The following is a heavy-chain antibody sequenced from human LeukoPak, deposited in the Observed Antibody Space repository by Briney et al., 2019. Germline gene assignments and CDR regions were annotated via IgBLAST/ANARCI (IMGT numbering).Heavy chain of an antibody. CDR1: GFTFSSYA. D-gene: IGHD2-2*01. V-gene: IGHV3-23*01. CDR2: ISGSGGST. CDR3: ASPKPYCSSTSCLDY. J-gene: IGHJ4*02. Sequence: GGSLRLSCAASGFTFSSYAMSWVRQAPGKGLEWVSAISGSGGSTYYADSVKGRFTISRDNSKNTLYLQMNSLRAEDTAVYYCASPKPYCSSTSCLDYWGQGTLVSVSS.